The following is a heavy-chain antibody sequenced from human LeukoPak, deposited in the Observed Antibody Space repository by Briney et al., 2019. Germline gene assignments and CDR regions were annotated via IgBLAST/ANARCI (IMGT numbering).Heavy chain of an antibody. V-gene: IGHV4-4*07. CDR2: IYINGNT. CDR1: GGSISSYY. J-gene: IGHJ4*02. D-gene: IGHD3-3*01. CDR3: ARGGSEYYDFWSGYYTGMIY. Sequence: SETLSLTCTVSGGSISSYYWNWIRQPAGKGLEWIGRIYINGNTNYNPSLKRRVTMSVDTTKNQFSLKLSSVTAADTAVYYCARGGSEYYDFWSGYYTGMIYWGQGTLVTVSS.